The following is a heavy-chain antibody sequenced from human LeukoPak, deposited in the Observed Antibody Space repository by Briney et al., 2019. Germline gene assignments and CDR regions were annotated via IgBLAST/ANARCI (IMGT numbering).Heavy chain of an antibody. J-gene: IGHJ6*03. CDR2: IYTSGST. CDR1: GGSISSYH. CDR3: ARSSVADSNYYYYYMDV. Sequence: SETLSLTCTVSGGSISSYHWNWIRQPAGKGLEWIGRIYTSGSTNYNPSLKSRVSMSLDTSKNQFSLRLSSVTAADTAVYYCARSSVADSNYYYYYMDVWGKGTTVTVSS. V-gene: IGHV4-4*07. D-gene: IGHD6-19*01.